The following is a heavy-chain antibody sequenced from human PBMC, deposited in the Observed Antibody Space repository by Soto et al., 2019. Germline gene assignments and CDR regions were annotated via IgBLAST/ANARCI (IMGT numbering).Heavy chain of an antibody. CDR1: GFTVNSTY. D-gene: IGHD1-1*01. Sequence: GGSLRLSCAASGFTVNSTYMSWVRQAPGKGLEWVSVIYSGGSTFSADSVRGRFTISRDNSKNTLFLQMNSLRAEDTAVYYCARAGTYRTRYYFDYWGQGTLVTVSS. J-gene: IGHJ4*02. CDR3: ARAGTYRTRYYFDY. CDR2: IYSGGST. V-gene: IGHV3-53*01.